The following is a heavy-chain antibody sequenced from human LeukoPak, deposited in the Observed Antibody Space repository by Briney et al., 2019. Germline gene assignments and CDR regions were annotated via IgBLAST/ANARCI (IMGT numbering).Heavy chain of an antibody. J-gene: IGHJ2*01. CDR2: IYYSGST. V-gene: IGHV4-59*01. Sequence: PSETLSLTCTVSGGSISGYYWSWIRQPPGKGLEWIGYIYYSGSTNYNPSLKSRVTISVDTSKNQFSLKLSSVTAADTAVYYCARERYHYYDSSGYQVWYFDLWGRGTLVTVSS. CDR3: ARERYHYYDSSGYQVWYFDL. CDR1: GGSISGYY. D-gene: IGHD3-22*01.